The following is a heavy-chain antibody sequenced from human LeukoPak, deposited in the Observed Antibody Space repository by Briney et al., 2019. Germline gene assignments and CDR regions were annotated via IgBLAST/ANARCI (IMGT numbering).Heavy chain of an antibody. J-gene: IGHJ4*02. V-gene: IGHV3-21*01. CDR3: ASGVNYFDY. Sequence: PGGSLRLSCAASGFTFSSYNMKWVSQAPGKWLEWVSSISSRSSYIFYADSVKGRFTISRDNAKKSLYLQMNSLRAEDTAVYYCASGVNYFDYWGQGTLVTVSS. CDR1: GFTFSSYN. D-gene: IGHD3-3*01. CDR2: ISSRSSYI.